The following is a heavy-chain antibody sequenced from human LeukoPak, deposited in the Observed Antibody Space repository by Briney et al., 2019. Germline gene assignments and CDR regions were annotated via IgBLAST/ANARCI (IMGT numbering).Heavy chain of an antibody. J-gene: IGHJ4*02. CDR2: IYTGGGT. Sequence: GGSLRLSCAAPEFTVRSNSMTWVRQAPGKGLEWVSVIYTGGGTHYADSVRGRFTISRDNSKHTLFLQMNSLRAEDTAVYYCVKEASWSGYYITYYFDNWGQGTLVTVSS. V-gene: IGHV3-66*01. D-gene: IGHD3-3*01. CDR1: EFTVRSNS. CDR3: VKEASWSGYYITYYFDN.